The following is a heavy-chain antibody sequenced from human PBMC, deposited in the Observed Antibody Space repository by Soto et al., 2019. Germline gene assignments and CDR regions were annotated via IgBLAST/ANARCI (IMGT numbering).Heavy chain of an antibody. CDR1: GFTFSSYA. CDR2: ISYDGSNK. J-gene: IGHJ6*02. CDR3: ARGVLVGATPYYYYGMDV. Sequence: QVQLVESGGGVVQPGRSLRLSCAASGFTFSSYAMHWVRQAPGKGLEWVAVISYDGSNKYYADSVKGRFTISRDNSKNTLYLQMNSRRAEDTAVYYCARGVLVGATPYYYYGMDVWGQGTTVTVSS. D-gene: IGHD1-26*01. V-gene: IGHV3-30-3*01.